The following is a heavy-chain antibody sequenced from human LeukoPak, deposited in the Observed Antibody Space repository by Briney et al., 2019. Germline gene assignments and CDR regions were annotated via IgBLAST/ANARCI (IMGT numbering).Heavy chain of an antibody. CDR3: AKMSSSWTYYYGMDV. CDR2: TNDSGGST. V-gene: IGHV3-23*01. CDR1: GFTLSSYW. J-gene: IGHJ6*02. D-gene: IGHD6-13*01. Sequence: GGSLRLSCAASGFTLSSYWMNWVRQALGKGLEWVSGTNDSGGSTYYADSVKGRFTISRDNSKNTLYLQMNSLRAEDTAVYYCAKMSSSWTYYYGMDVWGQGTTVTVSS.